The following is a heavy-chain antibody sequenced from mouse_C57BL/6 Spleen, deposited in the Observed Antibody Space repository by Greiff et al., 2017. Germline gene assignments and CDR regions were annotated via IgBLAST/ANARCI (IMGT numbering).Heavy chain of an antibody. Sequence: VQLQQSGPELVKPGASVKISCKASGYSFTGYYMNWVKQSPEKSLEWIGEINPSTGGTTYNQKFKAKATLTVDKSSSTAYMQLKSLTSEDSAVYYCARYPYGNYGMDYWGQGTSVTVSS. CDR1: GYSFTGYY. V-gene: IGHV1-42*01. CDR2: INPSTGGT. J-gene: IGHJ4*01. D-gene: IGHD2-1*01. CDR3: ARYPYGNYGMDY.